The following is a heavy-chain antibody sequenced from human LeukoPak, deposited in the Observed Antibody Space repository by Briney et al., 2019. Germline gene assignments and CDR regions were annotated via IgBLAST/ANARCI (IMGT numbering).Heavy chain of an antibody. CDR2: INPSGGST. Sequence: GASVKVSCKASGYTFTSYYMHWVRQAPGQGLKWMGIINPSGGSTSYAQKFQGRVTMTRDTSTSTVYMELSSLRSEDTAVYYCARGTRLRLGELSLRHAFDIWGQGTMVTVSS. CDR1: GYTFTSYY. V-gene: IGHV1-46*01. J-gene: IGHJ3*02. CDR3: ARGTRLRLGELSLRHAFDI. D-gene: IGHD3-16*02.